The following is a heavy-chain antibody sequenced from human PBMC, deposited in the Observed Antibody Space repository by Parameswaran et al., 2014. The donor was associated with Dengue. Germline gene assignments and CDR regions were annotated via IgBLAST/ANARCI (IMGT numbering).Heavy chain of an antibody. CDR3: ARDLGYYDSSGYPIDY. V-gene: IGHV1-18*01. Sequence: VRQMPGKGLEWMGWISAYNGNTNYAQKLQGRVTMTTDTSTSTAYMELRSLRSDDTAVYYCARDLGYYDSSGYPIDYWGQGTLVTVSS. CDR2: ISAYNGNT. D-gene: IGHD3-22*01. J-gene: IGHJ4*02.